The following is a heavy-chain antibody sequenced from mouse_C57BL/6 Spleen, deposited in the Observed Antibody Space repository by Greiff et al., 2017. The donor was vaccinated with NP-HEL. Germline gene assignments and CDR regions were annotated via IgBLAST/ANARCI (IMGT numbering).Heavy chain of an antibody. CDR2: FHPYNDDT. CDR3: ATYGYDGGFAY. CDR1: GYTFTTYP. Sequence: VKLQESGAELVKPGASVKMSCKASGYTFTTYPIEWMKQNHGKSLEWIGNFHPYNDDTKYNEKFKGKATLTVEKSSSTVYLELSRITSDDAAVYYCATYGYDGGFAYWGQGTLVTVSA. J-gene: IGHJ3*01. V-gene: IGHV1-47*01. D-gene: IGHD2-2*01.